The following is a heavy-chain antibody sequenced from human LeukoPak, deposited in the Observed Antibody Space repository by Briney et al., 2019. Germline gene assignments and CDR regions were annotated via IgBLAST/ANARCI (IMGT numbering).Heavy chain of an antibody. D-gene: IGHD6-6*01. Sequence: PSETLSLTCTVSGGSISSYYWSWIRQPPGKGLEWIGYIYYSGSTNYNPSLKSRVTISVDTSKNQFSLKLSSVTAADTAVYYCARSRARGSSPKGRTYWYFDLWGRGTLVTVSS. CDR3: ARSRARGSSPKGRTYWYFDL. J-gene: IGHJ2*01. CDR2: IYYSGST. CDR1: GGSISSYY. V-gene: IGHV4-59*12.